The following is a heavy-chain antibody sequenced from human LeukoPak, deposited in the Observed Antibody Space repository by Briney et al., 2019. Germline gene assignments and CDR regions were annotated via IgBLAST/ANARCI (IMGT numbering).Heavy chain of an antibody. CDR2: ISKRGSTI. J-gene: IGHJ4*02. D-gene: IGHD4-17*01. Sequence: PGGSLRLSCEVSGFTFSHYEMNWVRQAPGKGLEWVSFISKRGSTIYHADSVQGRFTISRDNAKNSLFLQMNSLRAEDTAVYYCAREWTVTTYDYWGQGTLVTVSS. V-gene: IGHV3-48*03. CDR1: GFTFSHYE. CDR3: AREWTVTTYDY.